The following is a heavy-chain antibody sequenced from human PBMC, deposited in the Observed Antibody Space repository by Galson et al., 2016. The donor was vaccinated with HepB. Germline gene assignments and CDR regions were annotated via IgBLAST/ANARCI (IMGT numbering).Heavy chain of an antibody. Sequence: SLRLSCAASGFTFSSYAIHWVRQAPGKGLEWVAVISYDGNNKYYADSVKGRFTISRDNSKNTLYLLMNSLRAEDTAVYYCAKGYLYWGQGTLVTVSS. CDR2: ISYDGNNK. V-gene: IGHV3-30*04. CDR1: GFTFSSYA. CDR3: AKGYLY. D-gene: IGHD2-2*02. J-gene: IGHJ4*02.